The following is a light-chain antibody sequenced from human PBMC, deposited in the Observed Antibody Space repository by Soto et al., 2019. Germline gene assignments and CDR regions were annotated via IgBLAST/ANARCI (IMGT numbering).Light chain of an antibody. CDR2: GAS. CDR3: QQYISSPLT. Sequence: EIVLTQSPGTLSWSTGERAALSCRASHMVSNNYLPWYQQTPAQAPMLVIYGASNGATGIPDRFSASGSGTDITLTTSRLEHEDFAVYYCQQYISSPLTFGQGTKVDIK. J-gene: IGKJ1*01. V-gene: IGKV3-20*01. CDR1: HMVSNNY.